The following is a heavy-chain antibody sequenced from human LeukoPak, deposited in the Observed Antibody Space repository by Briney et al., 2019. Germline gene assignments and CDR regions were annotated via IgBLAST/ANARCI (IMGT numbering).Heavy chain of an antibody. D-gene: IGHD3-22*01. CDR3: ARHLAIYDSGGYYYERGRYYFDF. CDR1: GGSISSSSYY. Sequence: SSETLSLTCTVSGGSISSSSYYWGWIRQPPGKGLEWIGSIYDSGSTYYNPSLKSRITISVDTSKDQFSLKLSSATAADTAVYYCARHLAIYDSGGYYYERGRYYFDFWGQGALVTVSS. V-gene: IGHV4-39*01. J-gene: IGHJ4*02. CDR2: IYDSGST.